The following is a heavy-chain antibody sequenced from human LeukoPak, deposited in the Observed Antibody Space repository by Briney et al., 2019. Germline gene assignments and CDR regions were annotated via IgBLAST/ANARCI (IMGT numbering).Heavy chain of an antibody. V-gene: IGHV4-34*01. CDR1: GGSFSGYY. D-gene: IGHD6-13*01. J-gene: IGHJ4*02. Sequence: SETLSLTCAVYGGSFSGYYWSGIRQPPGKGLEWIGEINHSGSTNYNPSLKSRVTISVDTSKNQFSLKLSSVTAADTAVYYCARGRIAAAGGFDYWGQGTLVTVSS. CDR3: ARGRIAAAGGFDY. CDR2: INHSGST.